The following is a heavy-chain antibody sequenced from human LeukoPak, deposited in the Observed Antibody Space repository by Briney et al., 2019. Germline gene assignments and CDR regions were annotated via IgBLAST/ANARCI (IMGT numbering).Heavy chain of an antibody. J-gene: IGHJ4*02. CDR2: ISHTGST. D-gene: IGHD3-22*01. V-gene: IGHV4-39*01. Sequence: SETLSLTCTVSYGSITSSNYYWGWIRQSPGKGLEWIGSISHTGSTYHNPSLKSRVTISVDTSKNQFSLKLSSVTAADTAVYYCARQVTYYYDSRVDYWGQGTLVTVSS. CDR3: ARQVTYYYDSRVDY. CDR1: YGSITSSNYY.